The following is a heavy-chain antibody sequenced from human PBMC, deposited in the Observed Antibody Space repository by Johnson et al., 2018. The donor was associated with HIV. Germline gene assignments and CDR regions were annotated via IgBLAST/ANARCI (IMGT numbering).Heavy chain of an antibody. D-gene: IGHD4-23*01. Sequence: VQLVESGGGVVQPGGSLRLSCAASGFTFSSYGMHWVRQAPGQGLEWGSFIRFDGNNQYYADSVKGRCTISRDNSKKTLHLQMSSLRGDDTAVYYCARDGGETVVGSGAFDIWGQGTMVTVSS. CDR2: IRFDGNNQ. J-gene: IGHJ3*02. V-gene: IGHV3-30*02. CDR1: GFTFSSYG. CDR3: ARDGGETVVGSGAFDI.